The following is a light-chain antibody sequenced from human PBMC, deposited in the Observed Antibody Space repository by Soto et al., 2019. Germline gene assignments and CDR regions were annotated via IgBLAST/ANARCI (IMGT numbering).Light chain of an antibody. V-gene: IGKV1-39*01. CDR1: QSISNY. CDR2: AAS. Sequence: DIQMTQSPSSLSASVGDRVTITCRASQSISNYLSWYQQKLGKAPKLLIYAASSLQSGVPSRFSGSGSVTDFPLTISSLQPEDFATYYCQQSYSTPVTFGQGTKLEIK. J-gene: IGKJ2*01. CDR3: QQSYSTPVT.